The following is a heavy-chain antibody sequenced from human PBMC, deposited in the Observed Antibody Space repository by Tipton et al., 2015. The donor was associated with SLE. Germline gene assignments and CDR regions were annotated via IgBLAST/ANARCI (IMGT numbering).Heavy chain of an antibody. D-gene: IGHD3-10*01. J-gene: IGHJ6*04. Sequence: TLSLTCSVSGGSISSNDYYWGWIRQPPGKGLEWIGNIFKIGSPHYNPSLKSRVSLSVDTSKNQFSLKLSSVTAADTAVYFCARARNYFGSGLNWFDVWGKGTTVTVSS. CDR1: GGSISSNDYY. CDR2: IFKIGSP. CDR3: ARARNYFGSGLNWFDV. V-gene: IGHV4-39*07.